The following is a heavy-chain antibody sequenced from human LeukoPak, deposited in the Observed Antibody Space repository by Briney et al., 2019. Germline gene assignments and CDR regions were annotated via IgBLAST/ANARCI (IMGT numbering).Heavy chain of an antibody. V-gene: IGHV3-30*18. CDR2: ISYDGSNK. D-gene: IGHD3-10*01. J-gene: IGHJ4*02. CDR3: AKEGRFGEVVGYFDY. CDR1: GFTFSSYA. Sequence: TGGSLRLSCAASGFTFSSYAMSWVRQAPGKGLEWVAVISYDGSNKYYADSVKGRFTISRDNSKNTLYLQMNSLRAEDTAVYYCAKEGRFGEVVGYFDYWGQGTLVTVSS.